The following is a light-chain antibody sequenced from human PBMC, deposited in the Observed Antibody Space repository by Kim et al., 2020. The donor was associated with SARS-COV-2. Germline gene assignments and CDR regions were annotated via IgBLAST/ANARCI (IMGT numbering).Light chain of an antibody. CDR2: DAS. CDR1: QSVRRNY. CDR3: QQYGSAPNT. Sequence: EIVLTQSPGTLSLSPGERATLSCRASQSVRRNYFAWYQQKPGQAPRLLNYDASSRATDIPDRFSGSGSGTDFTLTISRLEPEDFTVYYCQQYGSAPNTFGQGTKLEI. J-gene: IGKJ2*01. V-gene: IGKV3-20*01.